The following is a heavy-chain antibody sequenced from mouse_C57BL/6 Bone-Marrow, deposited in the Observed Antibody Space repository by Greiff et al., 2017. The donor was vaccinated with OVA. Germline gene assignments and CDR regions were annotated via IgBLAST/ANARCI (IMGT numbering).Heavy chain of an antibody. V-gene: IGHV1-74*01. D-gene: IGHD6-2*01. Sequence: VQPQQPGAELVKPGASVKVFRKASGYTLPSHWMHWVKQRPGQGLEWIGRIYPSDSDTNHNQKFKGKATLTVDKSPSTPYMQLSSLTSEDSAVYYCAIRISFDYWGQGTTLTVSS. CDR3: AIRISFDY. CDR1: GYTLPSHW. CDR2: IYPSDSDT. J-gene: IGHJ2*01.